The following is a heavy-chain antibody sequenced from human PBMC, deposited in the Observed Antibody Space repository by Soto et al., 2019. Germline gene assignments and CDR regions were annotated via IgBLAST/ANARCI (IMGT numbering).Heavy chain of an antibody. CDR2: IYSIGRT. CDR3: ARYHYYDSRGYYYFHY. CDR1: GGSISNYY. Sequence: SETLSLTCAVSGGSISNYYWSWIRQPPGKGLEWFEYIYSIGRTNYNPSLKSRVTVSVDTSKNQFSLKLSSVTAADTAVYYCARYHYYDSRGYYYFHYWGQGTLVTVS. V-gene: IGHV4-59*08. J-gene: IGHJ4*02. D-gene: IGHD3-22*01.